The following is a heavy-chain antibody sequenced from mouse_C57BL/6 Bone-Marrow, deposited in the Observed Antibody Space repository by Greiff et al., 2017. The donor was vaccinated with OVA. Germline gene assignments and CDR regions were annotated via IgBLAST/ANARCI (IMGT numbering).Heavy chain of an antibody. D-gene: IGHD4-1*01. CDR1: GYTFTSYW. J-gene: IGHJ2*01. Sequence: VKLMESGAELVRPGSSVKLSCKASGYTFTSYWMDWVKQRPGQGLEWIGNIYPSDSETHYNQKFKDKATLTVDKSSSTAYMQLSSLTSEDSAVYYCARSSNWDDYGGQGTTLTVSS. CDR3: ARSSNWDDY. CDR2: IYPSDSET. V-gene: IGHV1-61*01.